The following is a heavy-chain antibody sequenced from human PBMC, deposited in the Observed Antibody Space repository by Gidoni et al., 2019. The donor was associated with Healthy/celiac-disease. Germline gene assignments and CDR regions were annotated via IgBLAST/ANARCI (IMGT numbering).Heavy chain of an antibody. Sequence: EVQLVESGGGLVQPGRSLRLSCAASGFPFDDYAMHWVRQAPGKGLEWVSGISWNSGSIGYADSVKGRFTISRDNAKNSLYLQMNSLRAEDTALYYCAKESSSSQLVGAFDIWGQGTMVTVSS. V-gene: IGHV3-9*01. D-gene: IGHD6-6*01. J-gene: IGHJ3*02. CDR1: GFPFDDYA. CDR2: ISWNSGSI. CDR3: AKESSSSQLVGAFDI.